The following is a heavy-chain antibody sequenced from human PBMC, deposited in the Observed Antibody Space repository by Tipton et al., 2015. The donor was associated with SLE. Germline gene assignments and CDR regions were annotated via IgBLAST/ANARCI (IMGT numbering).Heavy chain of an antibody. CDR2: INPNSGGT. CDR1: GYTFTGYY. D-gene: IGHD6-19*01. CDR3: ARDGPGIAVAGTYYYYYMDV. V-gene: IGHV1-2*02. Sequence: QSGVEVKKPGASVKVSCKASGYTFTGYYMHWVRQAPGQGLEWMGWINPNSGGTNYAQKFQGRVTMTRDTSISTAYMELSRLRSDDTAVYYCARDGPGIAVAGTYYYYYMDVWGKGTTVTVSS. J-gene: IGHJ6*03.